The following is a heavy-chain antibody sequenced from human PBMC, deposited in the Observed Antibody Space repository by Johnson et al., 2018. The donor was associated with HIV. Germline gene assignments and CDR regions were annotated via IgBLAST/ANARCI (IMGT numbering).Heavy chain of an antibody. V-gene: IGHV3-66*01. CDR2: IYCGGST. J-gene: IGHJ3*02. D-gene: IGHD6-6*01. CDR3: ARDRRDVSSSRWFGPARRAFDI. CDR1: GFTVSSNY. Sequence: VQLVESGGGLVQPGGSLRLSCAASGFTVSSNYMSWVRQAPGKGLERVSVIYCGGSTYYADSVKGRFTISRDNSKNTQYLQMNSLRAEDTAVYYCARDRRDVSSSRWFGPARRAFDIWVQGTMVTVSS.